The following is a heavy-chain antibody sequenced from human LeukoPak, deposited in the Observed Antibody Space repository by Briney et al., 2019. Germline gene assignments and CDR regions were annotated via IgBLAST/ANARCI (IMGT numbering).Heavy chain of an antibody. CDR1: GGSFSGYY. D-gene: IGHD6-13*01. CDR3: GRHRYTSSWLA. J-gene: IGHJ3*01. CDR2: INHSGST. V-gene: IGHV4-34*01. Sequence: PSETLSLTCAVYGGSFSGYYWSWIRRPPGKGLEWIGEINHSGSTNYNPSLKSRVTISVDTSKNQFSLKLSSVTAADTAVYYCGRHRYTSSWLAWGPGTMVTVSS.